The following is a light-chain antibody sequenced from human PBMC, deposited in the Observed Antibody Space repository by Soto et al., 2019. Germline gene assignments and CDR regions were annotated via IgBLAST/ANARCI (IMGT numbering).Light chain of an antibody. CDR2: KAS. CDR3: QHYNSYSPT. CDR1: QSISSW. J-gene: IGKJ1*01. V-gene: IGKV1-5*03. Sequence: DIQMTPSPCTLSASVGGGVTIACRASQSISSWLAWYQQKPGKAPKVLIYKASSLESGVPSRFSGSGSGTEFTLTISSLHPDDFATYYCQHYNSYSPTFGQGTKVDNK.